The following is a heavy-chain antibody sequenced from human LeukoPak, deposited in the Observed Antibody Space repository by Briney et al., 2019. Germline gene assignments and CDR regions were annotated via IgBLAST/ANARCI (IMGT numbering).Heavy chain of an antibody. V-gene: IGHV3-30-3*01. CDR3: ARDRGYCSGGSCYSLDYYYYGMDV. Sequence: GGSLRLSCAASGFTFSSYAMHWVRRAPGKGLEWVAVISYDGSNKYYADSVKGRFTISRDNSKNTLYLQMNSLRAEDTAVYYCARDRGYCSGGSCYSLDYYYYGMDVWGQGTTVTVSS. CDR1: GFTFSSYA. J-gene: IGHJ6*02. CDR2: ISYDGSNK. D-gene: IGHD2-15*01.